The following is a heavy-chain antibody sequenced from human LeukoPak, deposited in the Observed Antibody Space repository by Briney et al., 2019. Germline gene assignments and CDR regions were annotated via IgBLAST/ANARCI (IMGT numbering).Heavy chain of an antibody. CDR3: ATHSSGYYYRSWYFDL. Sequence: GGSLRLSCAASGFTFSSYAMSWVRQAPGKGLEGVSAISGSGGSTYYADSVKGRFTISRDNSKNTLYLQMNSLRAEDTAVYYCATHSSGYYYRSWYFDLWGRGTLVTVSS. J-gene: IGHJ2*01. V-gene: IGHV3-23*01. D-gene: IGHD3-22*01. CDR2: ISGSGGST. CDR1: GFTFSSYA.